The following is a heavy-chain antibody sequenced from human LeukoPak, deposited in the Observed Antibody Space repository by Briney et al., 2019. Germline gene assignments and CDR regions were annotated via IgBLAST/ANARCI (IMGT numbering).Heavy chain of an antibody. Sequence: ASVKVSCKASGYTFTSYGISWVRQAPGQGLEWMGWINAGNGNTKYSQKFQGRVTITRDTSASTAYMELSSLRSEDTAVYYCARDSKYQLLGYWGQGTLVTVSS. V-gene: IGHV1-3*01. J-gene: IGHJ4*02. CDR3: ARDSKYQLLGY. CDR1: GYTFTSYG. D-gene: IGHD2-2*01. CDR2: INAGNGNT.